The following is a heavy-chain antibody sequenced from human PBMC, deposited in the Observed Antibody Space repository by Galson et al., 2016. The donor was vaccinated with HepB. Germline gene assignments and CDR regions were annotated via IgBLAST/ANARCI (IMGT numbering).Heavy chain of an antibody. CDR3: AKGPAGHYTPWGSYRDEW. D-gene: IGHD3-16*02. V-gene: IGHV3-23*01. CDR2: ISASGGWT. J-gene: IGHJ4*02. Sequence: SLRLSCAASGLSFSSYAMNWVRQAPGKGLEWVSSISASGGWTNYADSVKGRFTISRDNSRDTLYLQMNSLRGDDTAVYFCAKGPAGHYTPWGSYRDEWWGQGTPVTVSS. CDR1: GLSFSSYA.